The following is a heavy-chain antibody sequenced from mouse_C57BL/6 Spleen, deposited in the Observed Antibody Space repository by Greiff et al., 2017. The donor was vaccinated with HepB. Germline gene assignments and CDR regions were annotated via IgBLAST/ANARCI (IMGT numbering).Heavy chain of an antibody. V-gene: IGHV1-85*01. CDR3: ARSASSYYSKGAWFAY. D-gene: IGHD2-5*01. CDR2: IYPRDGST. CDR1: GYTFTSYD. Sequence: QVQLQQSGPELVKPGASVKLSCKASGYTFTSYDINRVKQRPGQGLEWIGWIYPRDGSTKYNAKFKGKATLTVDTSSSTAYMELHSLTSEDSAVYFCARSASSYYSKGAWFAYWGQGTLVTVSA. J-gene: IGHJ3*01.